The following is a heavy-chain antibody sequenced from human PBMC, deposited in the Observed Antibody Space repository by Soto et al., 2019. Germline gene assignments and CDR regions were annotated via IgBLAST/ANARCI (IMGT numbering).Heavy chain of an antibody. CDR2: ISNDGTKK. Sequence: PGGSLRLSCAASGFTFSSYAMHWVRQAPGKGLEWVAVISNDGTKKFYADSVKGRFTISRDNPKNTLYLQMNSLRAEDTAVYYCARGGYFDFWGGSSYFYSVMAVGAQGTRVT. J-gene: IGHJ6*02. CDR3: ARGGYFDFWGGSSYFYSVMAV. D-gene: IGHD3-3*01. CDR1: GFTFSSYA. V-gene: IGHV3-30-3*01.